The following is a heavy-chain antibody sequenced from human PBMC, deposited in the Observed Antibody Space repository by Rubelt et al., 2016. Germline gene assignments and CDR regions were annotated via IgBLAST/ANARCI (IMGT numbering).Heavy chain of an antibody. Sequence: QVQLVQSGAEVKKPGSSVKVSCKASGGTFSSYAISWVRQAPGQGLEWMGWINPNSGGTNYAQKFPGRGTMTRETSISTAYMGLGRLRSDDTAVYYCASSSGSYYSLDYWGQGTLVTVSS. CDR1: GGTFSSYA. CDR3: ASSSGSYYSLDY. CDR2: INPNSGGT. V-gene: IGHV1-2*02. D-gene: IGHD1-26*01. J-gene: IGHJ4*02.